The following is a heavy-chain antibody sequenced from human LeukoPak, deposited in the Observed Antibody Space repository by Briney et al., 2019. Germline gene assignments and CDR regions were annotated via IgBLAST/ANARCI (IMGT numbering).Heavy chain of an antibody. Sequence: GGSLRLSCAASGFSFSSYAMTWARQAPGKGLEWVAVISYDGSNKYYADSVKGRFTISRDNSKNTLYLQMNSLRAEDTAVYYCARDLYYGSGSNPCYWGQGTLVTVSS. CDR3: ARDLYYGSGSNPCY. CDR2: ISYDGSNK. J-gene: IGHJ4*02. V-gene: IGHV3-30-3*01. D-gene: IGHD3-10*01. CDR1: GFSFSSYA.